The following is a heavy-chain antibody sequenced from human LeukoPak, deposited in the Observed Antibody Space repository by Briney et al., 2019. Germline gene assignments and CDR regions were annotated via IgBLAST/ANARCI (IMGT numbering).Heavy chain of an antibody. CDR3: STEDKYCTGANCGVF. J-gene: IGHJ4*02. V-gene: IGHV1-2*02. CDR2: IIPDSGDT. Sequence: GASVKVSCKASGYTLTEYYIHWVRQAPGQGLEWMGFIIPDSGDTTYQQNFQGRVTMTRDTSISTFYMELSSLRPDDTTVYYCSTEDKYCTGANCGVFWGQGTLVTVSS. D-gene: IGHD2-8*02. CDR1: GYTLTEYY.